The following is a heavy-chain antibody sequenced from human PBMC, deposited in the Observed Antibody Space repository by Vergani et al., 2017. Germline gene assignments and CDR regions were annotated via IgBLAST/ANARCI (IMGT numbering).Heavy chain of an antibody. CDR3: ARETRYTPSSLDY. D-gene: IGHD2-2*02. V-gene: IGHV3-30-3*01. Sequence: QVQLVESGGNVVQPGRSLRLSCAASGFSFGNYAMHWVRQAPGKGLEGVGVISYDGTEKKYADSVYGRFTISKDISKNTLYLQTNSLRGDDTAVYYCARETRYTPSSLDYWGQGTLVTVSS. CDR2: ISYDGTEK. CDR1: GFSFGNYA. J-gene: IGHJ4*02.